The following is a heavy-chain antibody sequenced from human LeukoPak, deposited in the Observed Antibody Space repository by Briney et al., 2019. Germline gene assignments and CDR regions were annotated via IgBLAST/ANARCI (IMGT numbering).Heavy chain of an antibody. D-gene: IGHD3-16*01. CDR3: AKDLLGEPPGTCHAY. Sequence: GGSLRLSCAASGFTFSSYAMSWVRQAPGKGLEWVSAISGSGGSTYYADSVKGRFTISRDNSKNTLYLQMNSLRAEDTAVYYCAKDLLGEPPGTCHAYWAQGTLVTVSS. CDR2: ISGSGGST. CDR1: GFTFSSYA. V-gene: IGHV3-23*01. J-gene: IGHJ4*02.